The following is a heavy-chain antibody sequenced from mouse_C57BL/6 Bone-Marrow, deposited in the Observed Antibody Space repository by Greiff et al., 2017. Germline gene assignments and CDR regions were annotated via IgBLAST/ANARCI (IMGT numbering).Heavy chain of an antibody. V-gene: IGHV1-42*01. CDR3: ARRATVVDFDV. CDR1: GYSFTGYY. D-gene: IGHD1-1*01. Sequence: EVKLMESEPELVKPGASVKISCKASGYSFTGYYMNWVKQSPEKSLEWIGEINPSTGGTTYNQKFKAKATLTVDKSSSTAYMQLKSLTSEDSAVYYCARRATVVDFDVWGTGTTVTVSS. CDR2: INPSTGGT. J-gene: IGHJ1*03.